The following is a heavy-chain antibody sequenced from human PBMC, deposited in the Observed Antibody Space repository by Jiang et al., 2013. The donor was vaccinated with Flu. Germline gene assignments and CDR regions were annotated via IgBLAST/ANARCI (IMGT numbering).Heavy chain of an antibody. CDR2: IYSSGST. Sequence: GSGLVKPSETLSLICLVSGGSITNYYWNWIRQPAGKGLEWIGRIYSSGSTDYKPSLKSRVTMSVDTSKNQISLNLSSVTAADTAVYYCARAPRYNAYDNWGQGTLVTVSS. J-gene: IGHJ4*02. CDR3: ARAPRYNAYDN. CDR1: GGSITNYY. V-gene: IGHV4-4*07. D-gene: IGHD5-12*01.